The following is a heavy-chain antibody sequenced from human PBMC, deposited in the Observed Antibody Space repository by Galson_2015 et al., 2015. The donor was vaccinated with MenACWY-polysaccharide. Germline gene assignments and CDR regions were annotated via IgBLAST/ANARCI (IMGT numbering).Heavy chain of an antibody. CDR2: ISGSGGST. D-gene: IGHD5-18*01. CDR1: GFTFSSYA. CDR3: AKDRRPNTAMVRFDY. Sequence: SLRLSCAASGFTFSSYAMSWVRQAPGKGLEWVSAISGSGGSTYYADSVKGRFTISRDISKNTLYLQMNSLRAEDAAVYYCAKDRRPNTAMVRFDYWGQGTLVTVSS. V-gene: IGHV3-23*01. J-gene: IGHJ4*02.